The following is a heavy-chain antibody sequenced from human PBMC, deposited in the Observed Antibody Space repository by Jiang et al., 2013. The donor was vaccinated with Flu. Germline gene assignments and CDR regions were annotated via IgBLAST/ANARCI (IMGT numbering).Heavy chain of an antibody. V-gene: IGHV3-48*01. CDR3: ARDRGRWLQEDAFDI. Sequence: QLLESGGGLVQPGGSLRLSCAASGFTFSSYSMNWVRQAPGKGLEWVSYISSSSSTIYYADSVKGRFTISRDNAKNSLYLQMNSLRAEDTAVYYCARDRGRWLQEDAFDIWGQGTMVTVSS. CDR2: ISSSSSTI. J-gene: IGHJ3*02. CDR1: GFTFSSYS. D-gene: IGHD5-24*01.